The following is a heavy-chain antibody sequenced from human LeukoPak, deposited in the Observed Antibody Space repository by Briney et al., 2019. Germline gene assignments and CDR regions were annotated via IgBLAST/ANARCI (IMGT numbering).Heavy chain of an antibody. J-gene: IGHJ5*02. CDR3: ARSYGFVIAAASVALVDP. V-gene: IGHV1-69*01. D-gene: IGHD6-13*01. CDR1: GGTFSSYA. Sequence: ASVKVSCKASGGTFSSYAISWVRQAPGQGLEWMGGIIPIFGTANYAQKFQGRVTITADESTSTAYMELSSLRSEDTAVYYCARSYGFVIAAASVALVDPWGQGTLVTVSS. CDR2: IIPIFGTA.